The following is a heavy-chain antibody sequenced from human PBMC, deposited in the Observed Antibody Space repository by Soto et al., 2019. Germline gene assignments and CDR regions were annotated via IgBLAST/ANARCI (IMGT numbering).Heavy chain of an antibody. CDR1: GFTFSSYG. CDR3: AKDTYYHDSSGYYVFDY. V-gene: IGHV3-30*18. Sequence: QVQLVESGGGVVQPGRSLSLSCAASGFTFSSYGMHWVRQAPGKGLEWVAVISYDGGNKNYVDSVKGRFTISRDNSKNTLYLQMNSLRAEDTAVYYCAKDTYYHDSSGYYVFDYWGQRTLVTVSS. CDR2: ISYDGGNK. J-gene: IGHJ4*02. D-gene: IGHD3-22*01.